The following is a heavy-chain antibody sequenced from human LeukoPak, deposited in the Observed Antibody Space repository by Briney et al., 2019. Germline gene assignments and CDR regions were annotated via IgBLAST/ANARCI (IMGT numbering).Heavy chain of an antibody. CDR2: IRYEGSNK. Sequence: PGGSLRLSCAASGFTFSSYGMHWVRQAPGKGLEWVAFIRYEGSNKYYADCVKGRFTISRDNSKNTLYLQMNSLRAEDTAVYYCAKGIKRVVVAATEYYFDYWGQGTLVTVSS. D-gene: IGHD2-15*01. CDR1: GFTFSSYG. J-gene: IGHJ4*02. V-gene: IGHV3-30*02. CDR3: AKGIKRVVVAATEYYFDY.